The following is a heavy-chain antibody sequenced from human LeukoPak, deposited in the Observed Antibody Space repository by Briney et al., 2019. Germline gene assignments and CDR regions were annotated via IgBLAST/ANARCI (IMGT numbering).Heavy chain of an antibody. J-gene: IGHJ3*02. CDR1: GFTFSSYG. CDR3: AKDLDYYDSSGYYPSDAFDI. CDR2: IRYDGSNK. V-gene: IGHV3-30*02. Sequence: GGSLRLSCAASGFTFSSYGMHWVRQAPGKGLEWVAFIRYDGSNKYYADSVKGRFTISRDNSKNTLYLQMNSLRAEDTAVYYCAKDLDYYDSSGYYPSDAFDIWGQGTMVTVSS. D-gene: IGHD3-22*01.